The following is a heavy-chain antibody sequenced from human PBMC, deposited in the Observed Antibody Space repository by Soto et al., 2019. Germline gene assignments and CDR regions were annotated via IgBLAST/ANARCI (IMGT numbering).Heavy chain of an antibody. V-gene: IGHV1-46*02. D-gene: IGHD2-21*02. J-gene: IGHJ4*02. CDR2: IHPSGGGT. CDR1: GYTFNTYY. CDR3: ARGGHIGVVTASFDY. Sequence: QVQLVQSGAEVRKPGASVKVSCKPSGYTFNTYYLHWLRQAPGQALEWMGVIHPSGGGTTYAQKLLGRVTVTRDTSTTTVFMELSSLRSDDTAVYYCARGGHIGVVTASFDYWGQGTLVTVSS.